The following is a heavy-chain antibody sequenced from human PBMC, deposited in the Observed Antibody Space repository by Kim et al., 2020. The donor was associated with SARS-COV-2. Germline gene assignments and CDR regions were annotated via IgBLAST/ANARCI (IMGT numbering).Heavy chain of an antibody. CDR2: LYSGGTT. CDR3: ARDVPVVTSGYYYYYYGMDV. V-gene: IGHV3-66*02. J-gene: IGHJ6*02. CDR1: AFNVSSSY. D-gene: IGHD2-21*02. Sequence: GGSLRLSCTASAFNVSSSYMNWVRQAPGKGLEWVSSLYSGGTTYYADSVKGQFTISRDNSKNTLYLQMDSLTVEDTAVYYCARDVPVVTSGYYYYYYGMDVWGQGTTVTVSS.